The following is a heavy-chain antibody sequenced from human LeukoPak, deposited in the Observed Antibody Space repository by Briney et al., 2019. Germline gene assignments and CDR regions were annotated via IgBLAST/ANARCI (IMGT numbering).Heavy chain of an antibody. CDR2: INPNSGGT. CDR3: ARGITIFGVVLGSSGMDV. D-gene: IGHD3-3*01. V-gene: IGHV1-2*02. CDR1: GYTFTGYY. Sequence: ASVKVSCKASGYTFTGYYMHWVRQAPGQGLEWMGWINPNSGGTNYAQKLQGRVTMTTDTSTSTAYMELRSLRSDDTAVYYCARGITIFGVVLGSSGMDVWGQGTTVTVSS. J-gene: IGHJ6*02.